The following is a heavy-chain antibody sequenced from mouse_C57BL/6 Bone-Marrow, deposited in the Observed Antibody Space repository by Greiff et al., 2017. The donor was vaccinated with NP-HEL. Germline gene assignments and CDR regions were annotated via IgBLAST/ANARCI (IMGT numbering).Heavy chain of an antibody. V-gene: IGHV1-81*01. D-gene: IGHD3-2*02. J-gene: IGHJ2*01. CDR2: IYPRSGNT. CDR1: GYTFTSYG. CDR3: ETAQAFFFGD. Sequence: VQLQQSGAELARPGASVKLSCKASGYTFTSYGISWVKQRTGQGLEWIGEIYPRSGNTYYNEKVKGKVTLTADKSSSTAYMELRSLTSEKSAVYCCETAQAFFFGDWGKGATLTVSS.